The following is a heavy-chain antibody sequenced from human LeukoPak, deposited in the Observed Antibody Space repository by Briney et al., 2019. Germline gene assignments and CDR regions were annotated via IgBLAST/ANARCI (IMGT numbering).Heavy chain of an antibody. J-gene: IGHJ4*02. CDR3: AKHAPEAGVVVVPAAIYFDY. V-gene: IGHV3-23*01. CDR2: ISGSGGST. Sequence: PGGSLRLSCAASGFTFSSYAMSWARQAPGKGLEWVSAISGSGGSTYYADSVKGRFTISRDNSKNTLYLQMNSLRAEDTAVYYCAKHAPEAGVVVVPAAIYFDYWGQGTLVTVSS. D-gene: IGHD2-2*02. CDR1: GFTFSSYA.